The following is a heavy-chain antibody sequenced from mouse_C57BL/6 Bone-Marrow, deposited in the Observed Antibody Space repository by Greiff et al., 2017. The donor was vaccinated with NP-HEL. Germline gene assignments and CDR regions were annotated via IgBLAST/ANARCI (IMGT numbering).Heavy chain of an antibody. CDR2: IRNKANNHST. D-gene: IGHD1-1*01. J-gene: IGHJ2*01. Sequence: LQQSGGGLVQPGGSMKLSCAASGFTFSDSWMDWVRQSPEKGLEWFAEIRNKANNHSTYYAESVKGRFTISRDDSKSSVYLQMNSLRAEDTGIYYCTRPAYGSSSFDYWGQGTTLTVSS. V-gene: IGHV6-6*01. CDR3: TRPAYGSSSFDY. CDR1: GFTFSDSW.